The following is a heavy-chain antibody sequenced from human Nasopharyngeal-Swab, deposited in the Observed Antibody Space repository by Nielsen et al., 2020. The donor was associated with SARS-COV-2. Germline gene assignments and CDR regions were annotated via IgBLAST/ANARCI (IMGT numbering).Heavy chain of an antibody. J-gene: IGHJ6*03. Sequence: WIRQPPGKGLEWVSVIYSGGSTYYADSVKGRFTISRDNSKNTLYLQMNSLRAEDTAVYYCARDNEYYYGSGSQNHYYYYYYMDVWGKGTTVTVSS. D-gene: IGHD3-10*01. CDR2: IYSGGST. V-gene: IGHV3-53*01. CDR3: ARDNEYYYGSGSQNHYYYYYYMDV.